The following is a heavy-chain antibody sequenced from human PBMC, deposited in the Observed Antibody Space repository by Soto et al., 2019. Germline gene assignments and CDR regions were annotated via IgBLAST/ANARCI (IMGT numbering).Heavy chain of an antibody. D-gene: IGHD3-22*01. J-gene: IGHJ4*02. CDR1: GGSISSSSYY. Sequence: SETLSLTCTVSGGSISSSSYYWGWIRQPPGKGLEWIGSIYYSGSTYYNPSLKSRVTISVDTSKNQFSLKLSSVTAADTAVYYCARHLNYDSSGYYEDYFDYWGQGTLVT. CDR3: ARHLNYDSSGYYEDYFDY. CDR2: IYYSGST. V-gene: IGHV4-39*01.